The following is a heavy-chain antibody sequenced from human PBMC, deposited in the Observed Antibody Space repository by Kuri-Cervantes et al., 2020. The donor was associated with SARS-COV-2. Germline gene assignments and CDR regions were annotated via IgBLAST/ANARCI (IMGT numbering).Heavy chain of an antibody. J-gene: IGHJ6*03. V-gene: IGHV3-21*01. Sequence: GGFLRLSCAASGFTFRSYSMNWVRQAPGKGLEWVSFISSSSNYIYYADPLKGRFTISRDNAKNSLCLQMNSPRSEDTAVYYCARDGSRYSTSSFNYYYYMDVWGKGTTVTVSS. D-gene: IGHD6-6*01. CDR3: ARDGSRYSTSSFNYYYYMDV. CDR1: GFTFRSYS. CDR2: ISSSSNYI.